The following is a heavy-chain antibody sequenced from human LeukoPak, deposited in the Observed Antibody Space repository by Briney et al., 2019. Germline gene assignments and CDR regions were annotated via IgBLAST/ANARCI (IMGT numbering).Heavy chain of an antibody. CDR2: INHSGST. J-gene: IGHJ4*02. CDR3: ARSGATSSLAIY. V-gene: IGHV4-34*01. Sequence: SETLSLTCAVYGGSFSGYYWSWIRQPPGKGLEWIGEINHSGSTNYNPSLKSRVTISVDTSKNQFSLKLSSVIAADTAVYYCARSGATSSLAIYWGQGTLVTVSS. CDR1: GGSFSGYY. D-gene: IGHD1-26*01.